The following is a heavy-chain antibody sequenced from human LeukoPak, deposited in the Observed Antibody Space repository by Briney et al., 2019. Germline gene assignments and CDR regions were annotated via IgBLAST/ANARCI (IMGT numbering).Heavy chain of an antibody. V-gene: IGHV1-18*01. Sequence: GASVKVSCKASGYTFTSSGISWVRQAPGQGLEWMGWISPYSVNTKYAQNLQGRVAMTTDTSTSTAYMELRSLRSDDTAVYYCARGTGYGGSSLDFWGQGTLVTVSS. CDR2: ISPYSVNT. CDR1: GYTFTSSG. J-gene: IGHJ4*02. D-gene: IGHD4-23*01. CDR3: ARGTGYGGSSLDF.